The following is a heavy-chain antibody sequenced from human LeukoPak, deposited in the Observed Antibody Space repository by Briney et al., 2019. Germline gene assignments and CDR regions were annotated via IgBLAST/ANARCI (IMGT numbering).Heavy chain of an antibody. CDR3: ARLGPTPY. CDR2: ISYDGSNK. Sequence: GGSLRLSCAASGFTFSSYGMHWVRQAPGKGLEWVAVISYDGSNKYYADSVRGRFTISRDNAKNSLYLQMNSLRAEDTAVYYCARLGPTPYWGQGTLVTVS. V-gene: IGHV3-30*03. D-gene: IGHD2-15*01. CDR1: GFTFSSYG. J-gene: IGHJ4*02.